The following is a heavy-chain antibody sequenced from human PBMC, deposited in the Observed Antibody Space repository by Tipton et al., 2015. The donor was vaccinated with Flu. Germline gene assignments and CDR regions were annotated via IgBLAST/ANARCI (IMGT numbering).Heavy chain of an antibody. CDR2: IYYSGST. D-gene: IGHD1-26*01. V-gene: IGHV4-59*01. J-gene: IGHJ4*02. CDR1: GGSISSYY. CDR3: ARLSRWELVFDY. Sequence: TLSLTCTVSGGSISSYYWSWIRQPPGKGLEWIGYIYYSGSTNYNPSLKSRVTISVDTSKNQFSLKLSSVTAADTAVYYCARLSRWELVFDYWGQGTLVTVSS.